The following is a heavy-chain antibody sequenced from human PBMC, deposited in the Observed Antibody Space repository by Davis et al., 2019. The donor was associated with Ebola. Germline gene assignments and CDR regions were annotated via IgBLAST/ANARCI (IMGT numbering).Heavy chain of an antibody. Sequence: GESLKISCAASGFTFSSYSMNWVRQAPGKGLEWVANIKQDGSEKYYVDSVKGRFTISRDNAKNSLYLQMNSLRAEDTAVYYCARPRWFRELLPFDYWGQGTLVTVSS. CDR1: GFTFSSYS. CDR2: IKQDGSEK. CDR3: ARPRWFRELLPFDY. V-gene: IGHV3-7*03. J-gene: IGHJ4*02. D-gene: IGHD3-10*01.